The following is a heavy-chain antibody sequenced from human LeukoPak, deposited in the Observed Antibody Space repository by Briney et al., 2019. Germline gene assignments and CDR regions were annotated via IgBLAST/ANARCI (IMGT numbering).Heavy chain of an antibody. J-gene: IGHJ4*02. V-gene: IGHV3-23*01. CDR3: AKDRTTTGLLLAGLIDY. Sequence: PRGSLRPSCAASGFSFSNYAMSWVRQAPGKGLGWVSAITGSGTATYYADSVKGRFTISRDNSKNTVYLQMNSLRAEDTAVYYCAKDRTTTGLLLAGLIDYWGQGTLVTVSS. D-gene: IGHD4-11*01. CDR2: ITGSGTAT. CDR1: GFSFSNYA.